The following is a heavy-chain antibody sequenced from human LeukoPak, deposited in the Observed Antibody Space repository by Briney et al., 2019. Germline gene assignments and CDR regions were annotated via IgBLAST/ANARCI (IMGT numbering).Heavy chain of an antibody. Sequence: PGGSLRLSCAASGFTFSSYEMNWVRQAPGKGLEWVSYISSSGSTIYYADSVKGRFTISRDNAKNSLYLQMNSLRAEDTAVYYCARISGGWYLYCSDYWGQGTLVTVSS. V-gene: IGHV3-48*03. CDR1: GFTFSSYE. CDR2: ISSSGSTI. J-gene: IGHJ4*02. D-gene: IGHD6-19*01. CDR3: ARISGGWYLYCSDY.